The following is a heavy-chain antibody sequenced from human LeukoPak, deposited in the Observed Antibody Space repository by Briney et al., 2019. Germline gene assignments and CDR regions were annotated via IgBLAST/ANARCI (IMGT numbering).Heavy chain of an antibody. D-gene: IGHD3-22*01. CDR1: GGSISSSSYY. CDR3: ARPYPYYYDSSGYPEGDAFDI. CDR2: IYYSGST. V-gene: IGHV4-39*01. J-gene: IGHJ3*02. Sequence: SETLSLTCTVSGGSISSSSYYWGWIRQPPGQGLEWIGSIYYSGSTYYNPSLKSRVTISVDTSKNQFSLKLSSVTAADTAVYYCARPYPYYYDSSGYPEGDAFDIWGQGTMVTVSS.